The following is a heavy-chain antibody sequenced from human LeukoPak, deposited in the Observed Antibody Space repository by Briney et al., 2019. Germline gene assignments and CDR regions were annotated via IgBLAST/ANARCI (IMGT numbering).Heavy chain of an antibody. CDR3: ARGPLAANHAGLRDY. J-gene: IGHJ4*02. D-gene: IGHD2-15*01. V-gene: IGHV1-2*06. CDR1: GYTFTGYY. CDR2: INPNSGGT. Sequence: GASVKVSCKASGYTFTGYYMHWVRLAPGQGLEWMGRINPNSGGTNYAQKFQGRVTMTRDTSISTAYMELSRLRSDDTAVYYCARGPLAANHAGLRDYWGQGTLVTVSS.